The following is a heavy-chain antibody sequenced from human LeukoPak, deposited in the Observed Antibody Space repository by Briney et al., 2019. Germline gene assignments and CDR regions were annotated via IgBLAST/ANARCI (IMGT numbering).Heavy chain of an antibody. CDR3: ARGMWFDTLFSTFDV. Sequence: SETLSLTCSVSGDSISSRKWWTWVRQTPEKGLEWIGEIFHTGSTNYNPSVESRVTISIDESKNQFSLMLKSVTAADTALYYCARGMWFDTLFSTFDVWGQGTMVSVSS. V-gene: IGHV4-4*02. CDR1: GDSISSRKW. J-gene: IGHJ3*01. CDR2: IFHTGST. D-gene: IGHD3-10*01.